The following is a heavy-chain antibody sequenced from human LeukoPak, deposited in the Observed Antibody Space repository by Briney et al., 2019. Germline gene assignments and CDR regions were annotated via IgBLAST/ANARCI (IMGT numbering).Heavy chain of an antibody. CDR3: ANDLSRSWYFDY. V-gene: IGHV3-30*18. J-gene: IGHJ4*02. CDR1: GFTFSNYD. D-gene: IGHD6-13*01. Sequence: GGSLRLSCAASGFTFSNYDMHWVRQAPGKGLEWVALISYEGSNKYYADSVEGRFSISRDNSNNTLYLQMNSLRTEDTAVYYCANDLSRSWYFDYWGQGTLVTVSS. CDR2: ISYEGSNK.